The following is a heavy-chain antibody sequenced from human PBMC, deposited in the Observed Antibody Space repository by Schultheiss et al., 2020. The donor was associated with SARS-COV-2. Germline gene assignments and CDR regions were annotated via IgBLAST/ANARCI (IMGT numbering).Heavy chain of an antibody. Sequence: GGSLRLSCAASGFTFSSYAMSWVRQAPGKGLEWVSVIYSGGSTYYADSVKGRFTISRDNSKNTLYLQMNSLRDEDTAVYYCARESAIDCSGGSCYSSYYYGMDVWGQGTTVTVSS. D-gene: IGHD2-15*01. CDR2: IYSGGST. CDR3: ARESAIDCSGGSCYSSYYYGMDV. V-gene: IGHV3-66*01. J-gene: IGHJ6*02. CDR1: GFTFSSYA.